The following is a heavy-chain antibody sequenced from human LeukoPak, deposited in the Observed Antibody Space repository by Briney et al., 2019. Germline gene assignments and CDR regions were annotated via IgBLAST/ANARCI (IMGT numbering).Heavy chain of an antibody. J-gene: IGHJ4*02. Sequence: GGSLTLSRGACVLNLRRFWMSWVRQAPGKGPGLVANIEQDGSEKYYVDSVKGRFTISRDNAKNSLYLQMNSLRAEDTALYYCARGISGPHYFDYWGQGTLVTASS. D-gene: IGHD3-10*01. V-gene: IGHV3-7*03. CDR3: ARGISGPHYFDY. CDR1: VLNLRRFW. CDR2: IEQDGSEK.